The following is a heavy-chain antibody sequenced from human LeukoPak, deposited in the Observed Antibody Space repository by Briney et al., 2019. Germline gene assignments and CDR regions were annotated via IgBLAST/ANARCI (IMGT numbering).Heavy chain of an antibody. CDR3: ARAQAVTGTGGFDP. CDR1: GFTFSNYW. CDR2: INTAGNSA. Sequence: PGGSLRLSCAASGFTFSNYWMHWVRQAPGKGLVWVSRINTAGNSASYADSVKGRFTISRDNAKNTLYLQMKSLRDGDAAVYYRARAQAVTGTGGFDPWGQGTLVTVSS. J-gene: IGHJ5*02. D-gene: IGHD6-19*01. V-gene: IGHV3-74*01.